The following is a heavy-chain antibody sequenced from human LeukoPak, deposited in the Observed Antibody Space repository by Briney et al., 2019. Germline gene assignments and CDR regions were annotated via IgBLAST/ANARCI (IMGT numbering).Heavy chain of an antibody. D-gene: IGHD3-22*01. V-gene: IGHV4-59*08. J-gene: IGHJ4*02. CDR2: AYNSGST. CDR1: GGSISSNY. Sequence: SETLSLTCTVSGGSISSNYWSWIRQPPGKGLEWIGYAYNSGSTNYSPSLKSRVTISIDTSKNQFSLKLSSVTAADTAVYYCARQYDSSGYWYYFDNWGQGTLVTVSS. CDR3: ARQYDSSGYWYYFDN.